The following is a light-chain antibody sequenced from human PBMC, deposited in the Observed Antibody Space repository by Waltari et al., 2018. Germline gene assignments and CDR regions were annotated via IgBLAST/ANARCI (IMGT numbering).Light chain of an antibody. J-gene: IGLJ2*01. V-gene: IGLV1-40*01. CDR2: GNN. CDR1: SSTIGAGYD. CDR3: QSYDGNLSDVI. Sequence: QSVLTQPPSVSGAPGQRVTISCTGSSSTIGAGYDLPWYQQFPGTAPKVLIYGNNNRPSGVPDRFAGSKSDTSASLAITGLQAEDEADYYCQSYDGNLSDVIFGGGTKLTVL.